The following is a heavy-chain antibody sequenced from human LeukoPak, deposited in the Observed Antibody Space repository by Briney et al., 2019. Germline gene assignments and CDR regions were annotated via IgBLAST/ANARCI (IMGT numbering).Heavy chain of an antibody. V-gene: IGHV3-21*01. D-gene: IGHD5-12*01. J-gene: IGHJ3*02. CDR2: ISSSSSYI. Sequence: PGGSLRLSCAASGFTFSSYSMNWVRQAPGKGLEWVSSISSSSSYIYYADSVKGRFTISRDNAKNSLYLQMNSLRAEDTAVYYCARGVDIVGAFDIWGQGTMVTVSS. CDR1: GFTFSSYS. CDR3: ARGVDIVGAFDI.